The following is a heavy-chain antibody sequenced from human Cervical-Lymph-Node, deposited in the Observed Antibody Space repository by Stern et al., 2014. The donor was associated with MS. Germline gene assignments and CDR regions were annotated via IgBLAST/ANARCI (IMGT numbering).Heavy chain of an antibody. V-gene: IGHV1-2*06. CDR2: INPNSGGT. Sequence: DQLVESGAEVKTPGASVTVSCKASGYTFTGYYLHWVRQAPGQGLEWMGRINPNSGGTNYAQKFQGRVTMTRDTSISTAYMELSRLTSDDTALYYCARGYTVAGDYYGMDVWGQGTTVTVSS. CDR3: ARGYTVAGDYYGMDV. CDR1: GYTFTGYY. D-gene: IGHD6-19*01. J-gene: IGHJ6*02.